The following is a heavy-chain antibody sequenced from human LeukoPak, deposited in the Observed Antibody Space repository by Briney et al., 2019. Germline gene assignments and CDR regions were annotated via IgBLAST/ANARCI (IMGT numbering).Heavy chain of an antibody. V-gene: IGHV4-39*01. CDR2: IYYSGST. D-gene: IGHD2-15*01. CDR3: ARHPRYCSGGSFYFDY. CDR1: GGSISSSSYY. Sequence: SETLSLTCTVSGGSISSSSYYWGWIRQPPGKGLEWIGSIYYSGSTYYNPSLKSRVTISVDTSKNQFSLKLSSVTAADTAVYYCARHPRYCSGGSFYFDYWGQGTLVSVSS. J-gene: IGHJ4*02.